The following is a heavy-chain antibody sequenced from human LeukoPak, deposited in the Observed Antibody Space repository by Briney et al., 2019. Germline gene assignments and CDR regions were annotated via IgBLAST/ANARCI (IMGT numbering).Heavy chain of an antibody. CDR3: AKDQEPRFLQTTFDY. CDR2: ISYDGSNK. J-gene: IGHJ4*02. D-gene: IGHD3-3*01. V-gene: IGHV3-30-3*01. Sequence: GRSLRLSCAASGFTFSSYAMHWVRQAPGKGLEWVAVISYDGSNKYYADSVKGQFTVSRDNSKNTLFLHMNNLSAEDTAVYFCAKDQEPRFLQTTFDYWGQGTLVTVSS. CDR1: GFTFSSYA.